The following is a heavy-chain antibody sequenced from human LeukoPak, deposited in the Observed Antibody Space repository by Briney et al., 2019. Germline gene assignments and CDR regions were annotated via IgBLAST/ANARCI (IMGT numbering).Heavy chain of an antibody. Sequence: ASVKVSCKASGCTFTGYYMHWVRHAPGQGLEWMGRINPNSGGTNYAQKFQGRVTMTRDTSISTAYMELSRLRSDDTAVYYCARDWDYYYDSSGYLDGWGQGTLVTVSS. CDR3: ARDWDYYYDSSGYLDG. J-gene: IGHJ4*02. D-gene: IGHD3-22*01. V-gene: IGHV1-2*06. CDR2: INPNSGGT. CDR1: GCTFTGYY.